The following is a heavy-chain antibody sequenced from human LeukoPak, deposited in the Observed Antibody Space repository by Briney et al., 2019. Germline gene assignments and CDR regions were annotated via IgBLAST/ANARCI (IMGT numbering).Heavy chain of an antibody. CDR3: AKAKHGYCSSTSCYPAYYYYYMDV. D-gene: IGHD2-2*03. CDR2: IIASSGST. Sequence: GGSLRLSCAASGFRFTNYALNWVRQAPGKGLEWVSVIIASSGSTFYADSVKGRFTISRDNSKNTLYLQMNSLRAEDTAVYYCAKAKHGYCSSTSCYPAYYYYYMDVWGKGTTVTVSS. CDR1: GFRFTNYA. J-gene: IGHJ6*03. V-gene: IGHV3-23*01.